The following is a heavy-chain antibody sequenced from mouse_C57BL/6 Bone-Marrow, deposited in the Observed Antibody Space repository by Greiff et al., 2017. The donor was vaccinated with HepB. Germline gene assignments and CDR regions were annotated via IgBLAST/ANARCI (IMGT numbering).Heavy chain of an antibody. CDR2: IDPSDSYT. J-gene: IGHJ2*01. CDR1: GYTFTSYW. Sequence: VQLQQPGAELVKPGASVKLSCKASGYTFTSYWMPWVKQRPGQGLEWIGEIDPSDSYTNYNQKFKGKATLTVDTSSSTAYMQLSSLTSEDSSVYYCATPEYYGRSTDYWGQGTTLTVSS. D-gene: IGHD1-1*01. V-gene: IGHV1-50*01. CDR3: ATPEYYGRSTDY.